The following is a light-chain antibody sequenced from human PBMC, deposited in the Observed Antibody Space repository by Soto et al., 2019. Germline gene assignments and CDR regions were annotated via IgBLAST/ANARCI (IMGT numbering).Light chain of an antibody. CDR3: QVWDIMTDNYV. Sequence: VLTQPPSVSVAPEKTTTITCGGNNIGDKRVHWYRQKSGQAPVLLISYDSDRPSGIPERFSGSNSGNTATLTISRVEAGDEADYYCQVWDIMTDNYVFGGGTKLTVL. V-gene: IGLV3-21*04. CDR1: NIGDKR. CDR2: YDS. J-gene: IGLJ1*01.